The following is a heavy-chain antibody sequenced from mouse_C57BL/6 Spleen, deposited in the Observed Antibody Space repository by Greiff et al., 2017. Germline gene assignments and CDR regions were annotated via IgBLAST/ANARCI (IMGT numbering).Heavy chain of an antibody. CDR2: INPSNGDT. CDR3: ARSLWVLPPVGY. J-gene: IGHJ4*01. CDR1: GYTFTSYW. D-gene: IGHD2-3*01. Sequence: QVQLQQSGAELVKPGASVKLSCKASGYTFTSYWMHWVKQRPGQGLEWIGNINPSNGDTNYNEKFKSKATLTADKSSNTAYMQLSSLTSEDSAVYYCARSLWVLPPVGYWGQGTSVTVSS. V-gene: IGHV1-53*01.